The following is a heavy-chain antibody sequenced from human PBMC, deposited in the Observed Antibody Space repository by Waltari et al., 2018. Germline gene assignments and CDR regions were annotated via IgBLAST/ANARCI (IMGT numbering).Heavy chain of an antibody. CDR1: GGSISSRSYY. V-gene: IGHV4-39*01. J-gene: IGHJ4*02. D-gene: IGHD3-10*01. CDR3: ARQRGAVRGVMSEFDY. Sequence: QLQLQESGPGLVKPSETLSLTCTVSGGSISSRSYYWGWIRHPQGKGLEWIGSIYYSGSTYYNPSLKSRVTISVDTSRNQFSLKLSSVTAADTAVYYCARQRGAVRGVMSEFDYWGQGTLVTVSS. CDR2: IYYSGST.